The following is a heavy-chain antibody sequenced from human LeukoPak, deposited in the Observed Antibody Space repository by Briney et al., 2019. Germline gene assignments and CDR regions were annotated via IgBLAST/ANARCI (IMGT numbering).Heavy chain of an antibody. Sequence: GGSLRLSCAASGFTFGSHAMSWVRQAPGKGLEWVSGISGSGGRTNYADSVKGRLTISRDNSKNTLYLQMNSLRAEDTAVYYCAKGKYSGSYDHTYSFDYWGQGTLVTVSS. CDR3: AKGKYSGSYDHTYSFDY. CDR2: ISGSGGRT. J-gene: IGHJ4*02. V-gene: IGHV3-23*01. CDR1: GFTFGSHA. D-gene: IGHD1-26*01.